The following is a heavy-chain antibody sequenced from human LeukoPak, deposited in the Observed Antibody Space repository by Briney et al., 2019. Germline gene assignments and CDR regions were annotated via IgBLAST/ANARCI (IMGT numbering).Heavy chain of an antibody. Sequence: GGSLRLSCAASGFTFSSHAMSWVSQARGKGVEWVFSFGGSCKNTFFAAAVKGRFTISRDNSKHTLYLQMNSLRAEDTAVYYCAKDLETINPTMDWGQGTLVTVSS. CDR1: GFTFSSHA. D-gene: IGHD3-10*01. V-gene: IGHV3-23*01. CDR2: FGGSCKNT. CDR3: AKDLETINPTMD. J-gene: IGHJ4*02.